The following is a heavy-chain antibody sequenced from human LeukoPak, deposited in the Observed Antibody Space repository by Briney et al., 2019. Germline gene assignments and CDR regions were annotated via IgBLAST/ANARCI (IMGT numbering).Heavy chain of an antibody. CDR2: ISGSGGST. J-gene: IGHJ4*02. CDR3: ARDPHYYGSGRYDSYFDY. CDR1: GITFSSYA. V-gene: IGHV3-23*01. D-gene: IGHD3-10*01. Sequence: PGGSLRLSCAASGITFSSYAMNWVRQAPGKGLEWVSGISGSGGSTYYADSVKGRFTISRDNSKNTLYLQMNSLRAEDTAVYYCARDPHYYGSGRYDSYFDYWGQGTLVTVSS.